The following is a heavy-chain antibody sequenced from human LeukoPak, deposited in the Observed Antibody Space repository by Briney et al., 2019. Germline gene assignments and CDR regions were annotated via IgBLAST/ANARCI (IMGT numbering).Heavy chain of an antibody. V-gene: IGHV1-46*01. J-gene: IGHJ4*02. CDR3: ATVTDYYDSAIYL. D-gene: IGHD3-22*01. Sequence: ASVKVSCKASGYTFTSYYMHWVRQAPGQGLEWMGIINPSGGSTSYAQKFQGRVTMTEDTSTDTAYMELSSLRSEDTAVYYCATVTDYYDSAIYLWGQGTLVTVSS. CDR2: INPSGGST. CDR1: GYTFTSYY.